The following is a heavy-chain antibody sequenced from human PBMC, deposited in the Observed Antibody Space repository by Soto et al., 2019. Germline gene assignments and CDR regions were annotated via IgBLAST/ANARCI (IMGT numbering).Heavy chain of an antibody. CDR3: TTSTADFWSAFDI. D-gene: IGHD3-3*01. Sequence: PGGSLRLSCAASGFTFSNAWMSWVRQTPGKGLEWVGRIKSKTDGGTTDYAATVKGRFTISRDDSKNTLYLQMNSLKTEDTAVYHCTTSTADFWSAFDIWGQGTMVTVSS. CDR1: GFTFSNAW. CDR2: IKSKTDGGTT. V-gene: IGHV3-15*01. J-gene: IGHJ3*02.